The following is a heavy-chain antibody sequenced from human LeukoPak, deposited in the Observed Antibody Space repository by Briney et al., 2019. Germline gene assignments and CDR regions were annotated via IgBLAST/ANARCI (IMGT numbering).Heavy chain of an antibody. Sequence: ASVTVSCKASGYTFTSYDINWVRQATGQGLEWMGWMNPNSGNTGYAQKFQGRVTMTRNTSISTAYMELSSLRSEDTAVYYCARSSGLPAAGTLWYFDLWGRGTLVTVSS. CDR2: MNPNSGNT. J-gene: IGHJ2*01. D-gene: IGHD6-13*01. CDR1: GYTFTSYD. V-gene: IGHV1-8*01. CDR3: ARSSGLPAAGTLWYFDL.